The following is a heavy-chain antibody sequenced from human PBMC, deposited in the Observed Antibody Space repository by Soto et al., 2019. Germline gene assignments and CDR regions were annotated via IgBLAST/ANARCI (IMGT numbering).Heavy chain of an antibody. CDR3: TCWIAARCS. CDR2: TKNRSQRYTI. CDR1: GFTLSDHY. Sequence: EVQLVESGGDLVQPGGSLRLSCAASGFTLSDHYMAWVRQAPGKGLEWVARTKNRSQRYTIEYAASVKGRFTISRDDSKNSLFLQMNSLKSDDTAVYYCTCWIAARCSWGQGTLVTVAS. J-gene: IGHJ4*02. D-gene: IGHD6-6*01. V-gene: IGHV3-72*01.